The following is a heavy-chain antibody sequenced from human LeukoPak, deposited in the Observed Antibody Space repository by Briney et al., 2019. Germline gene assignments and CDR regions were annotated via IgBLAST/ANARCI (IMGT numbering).Heavy chain of an antibody. V-gene: IGHV3-48*02. CDR3: ARDETWAFDI. Sequence: GGSLRLSCAASGFTFSSYSMNWVRQAPGKGLEWVSYISSSSSSIYYADSVKGRLTISRDNAKNSLYLQMNSLSDEDTAVYYCARDETWAFDIWGQGTMDTVSS. J-gene: IGHJ3*02. CDR1: GFTFSSYS. CDR2: ISSSSSSI.